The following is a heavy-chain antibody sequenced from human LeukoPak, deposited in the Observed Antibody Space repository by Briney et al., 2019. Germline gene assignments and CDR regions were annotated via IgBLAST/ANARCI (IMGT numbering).Heavy chain of an antibody. Sequence: SVKVSCKASGGTFSSYAISWVRQAPGQGLEWMGGIIPIFGTANYAQEFQGRVTITADESTSTAYMELSSLRSEDTAVYYCARPHYGFGFRGAFDIWGQGTMVTVSS. CDR3: ARPHYGFGFRGAFDI. D-gene: IGHD3-10*01. CDR2: IIPIFGTA. J-gene: IGHJ3*02. V-gene: IGHV1-69*13. CDR1: GGTFSSYA.